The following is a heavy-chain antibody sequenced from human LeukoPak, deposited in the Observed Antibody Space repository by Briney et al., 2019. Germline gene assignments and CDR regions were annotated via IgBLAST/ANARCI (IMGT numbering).Heavy chain of an antibody. Sequence: EGSLRLSCAASGFTFSSYAMSWVRQAPGKGLEWVSAISGSGGSTYYADSVKGRFTISRDNSKNTVYLQMNSLRGEDTAVYYCAKEVGGYTTFDYWGQGTLVTVSS. D-gene: IGHD2-2*02. CDR1: GFTFSSYA. V-gene: IGHV3-23*01. CDR3: AKEVGGYTTFDY. CDR2: ISGSGGST. J-gene: IGHJ4*02.